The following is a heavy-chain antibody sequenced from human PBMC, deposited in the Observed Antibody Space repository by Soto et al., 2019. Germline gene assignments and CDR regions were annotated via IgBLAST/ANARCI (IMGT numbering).Heavy chain of an antibody. CDR1: GYTFTAYY. D-gene: IGHD1-1*01. Sequence: QVQLVQSGAEVKKPGASVKVSCKASGYTFTAYYMHWVRQAPGRGLEWMGWINPNSGGTNYAQNYQGWVNVTRDTSISTDYLELSRLRSDDTVVYYCARGRGPGTTPFDYWGQGTLVTVSS. V-gene: IGHV1-2*04. CDR2: INPNSGGT. J-gene: IGHJ4*02. CDR3: ARGRGPGTTPFDY.